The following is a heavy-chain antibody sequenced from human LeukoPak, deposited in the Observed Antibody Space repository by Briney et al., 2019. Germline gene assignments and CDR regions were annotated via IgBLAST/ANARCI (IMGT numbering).Heavy chain of an antibody. D-gene: IGHD3-3*01. CDR2: IIPIFGTA. CDR3: ARGVRFLEWLSSLDP. J-gene: IGHJ5*02. V-gene: IGHV1-69*05. CDR1: GGTLSRYA. Sequence: SVKVSCKASGGTLSRYAISWLRQAPGKGLDGMGGIIPIFGTANYAQKFQGRVTITTDESTSTAYMELSSLRSEDTAVYYCARGVRFLEWLSSLDPWGQGTLVTVSS.